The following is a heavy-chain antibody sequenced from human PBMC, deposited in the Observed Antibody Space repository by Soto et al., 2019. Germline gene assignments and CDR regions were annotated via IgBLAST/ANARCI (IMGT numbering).Heavy chain of an antibody. V-gene: IGHV3-33*01. CDR1: GFTFSSYG. D-gene: IGHD6-13*01. CDR2: IWYDGSNK. J-gene: IGHJ3*02. Sequence: QVQLVESGGGVVQPGRSLRLSCAASGFTFSSYGMHWVRQAPGKGLEWVAVIWYDGSNKYYADSVKGRFTISRDNSKNTLYLQMNSLRAEDTAVYYGARDVGPYSRRHDAFDIWGQGTMVTVSS. CDR3: ARDVGPYSRRHDAFDI.